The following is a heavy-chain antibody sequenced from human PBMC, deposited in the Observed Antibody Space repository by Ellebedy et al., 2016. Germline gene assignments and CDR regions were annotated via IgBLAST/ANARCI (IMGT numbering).Heavy chain of an antibody. CDR2: ISAGGDNT. V-gene: IGHV3-23*01. CDR1: GFTFSNYF. CDR3: RPGHYSGS. Sequence: GGSLRLSXATSGFTFSNYFMTWIRRAPGKGLEWVATISAGGDNTFFADSVKGRFTISRDNSQNTLYLHMRSLRTEDSAVYYCRPGHYSGSWGQGTLVTVSS. J-gene: IGHJ4*02.